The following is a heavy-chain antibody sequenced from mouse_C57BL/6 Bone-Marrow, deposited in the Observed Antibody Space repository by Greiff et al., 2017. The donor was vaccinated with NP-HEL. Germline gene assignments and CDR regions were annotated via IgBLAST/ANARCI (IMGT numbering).Heavy chain of an antibody. CDR3: TAATVYFDY. Sequence: EVQLQESGGGLVQPGGSMKLSCVASGFTFSNYWMNWVRQSPEKGLEWVAQIRLKSDNYATHYAESVKGRFTISRDDSKSSVYLQMNNLRAEDTGIYYCTAATVYFDYWGQGTTLTVSS. D-gene: IGHD1-1*01. J-gene: IGHJ2*01. V-gene: IGHV6-3*01. CDR2: IRLKSDNYAT. CDR1: GFTFSNYW.